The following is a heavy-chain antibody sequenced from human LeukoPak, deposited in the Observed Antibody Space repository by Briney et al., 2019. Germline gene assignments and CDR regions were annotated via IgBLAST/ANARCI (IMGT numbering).Heavy chain of an antibody. CDR1: GFTFGSYA. D-gene: IGHD3-10*01. J-gene: IGHJ6*03. V-gene: IGHV3-64*01. CDR3: ARDRTTMVRGVGYYYMDV. CDR2: ISSNGGST. Sequence: PGGSLRLSCAASGFTFGSYAMNWVRQAPGKGLEYVSAISSNGGSTYYANSVKGRFTISRDNSKNTLYLQMGSLRAEDMAVYYCARDRTTMVRGVGYYYMDVWGKGTTVTVSS.